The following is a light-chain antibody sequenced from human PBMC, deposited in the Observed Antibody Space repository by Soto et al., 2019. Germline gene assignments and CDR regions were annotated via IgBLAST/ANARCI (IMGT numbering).Light chain of an antibody. V-gene: IGKV3-11*01. J-gene: IGKJ5*01. Sequence: EIVLTQSPATLSLSPGERATLSCRASQSVGSNLAWYQQKPGQAHRLLIYDTSNRATGIPDRFRGSGSGTDFILTISSLEPEDVAVYYGQRGDSFGHGTRLDIK. CDR1: QSVGSN. CDR3: QRGDS. CDR2: DTS.